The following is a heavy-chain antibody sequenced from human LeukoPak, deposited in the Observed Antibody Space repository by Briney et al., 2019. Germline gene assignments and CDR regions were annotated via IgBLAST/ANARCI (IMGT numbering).Heavy chain of an antibody. D-gene: IGHD3-22*01. J-gene: IGHJ4*02. Sequence: ASVKVSCKASGYTFTGYYMHWVRQAPGQGLEWMGWISAYNGNTNYAQKLQGRVTMTTDTSTSTAYMELRSLRSDDTAVYYCARDPRGRNYYDSSGYYYVGDFDYWGQGTLVTVSS. CDR1: GYTFTGYY. CDR3: ARDPRGRNYYDSSGYYYVGDFDY. CDR2: ISAYNGNT. V-gene: IGHV1-18*04.